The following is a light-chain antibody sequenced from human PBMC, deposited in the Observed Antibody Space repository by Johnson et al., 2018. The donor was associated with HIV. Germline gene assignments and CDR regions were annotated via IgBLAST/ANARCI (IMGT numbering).Light chain of an antibody. V-gene: IGLV1-51*02. Sequence: QSVLTQPPSVSAAPGQMVSISCSGSSSNIGKNYVSWYQQFPGTAPKLLIHENKKRPSGIPDRFSGSKSGTSASLGITGLQTGDEADYYCGKWDSSLTAYVFGTGTNVTGL. J-gene: IGLJ1*01. CDR2: ENK. CDR3: GKWDSSLTAYV. CDR1: SSNIGKNY.